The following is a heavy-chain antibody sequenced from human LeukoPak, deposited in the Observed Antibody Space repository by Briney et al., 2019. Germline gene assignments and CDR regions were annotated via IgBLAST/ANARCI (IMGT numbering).Heavy chain of an antibody. V-gene: IGHV3-23*01. CDR3: ARAPRPSDAFDI. CDR1: GFTFSSYA. Sequence: GGSLRLSCAASGFTFSSYAMSWVRQAPGKGLEWVSAISGSGGSTYYADSVKGRFTISRDNSKNTLYLQTNSLRAEDTAVYYCARAPRPSDAFDIWGQGTMVTVSS. D-gene: IGHD6-6*01. CDR2: ISGSGGST. J-gene: IGHJ3*02.